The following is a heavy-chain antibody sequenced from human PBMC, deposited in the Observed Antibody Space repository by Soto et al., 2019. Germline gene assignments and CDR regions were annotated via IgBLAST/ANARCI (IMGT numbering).Heavy chain of an antibody. CDR1: GGIFSDYA. CDR2: IIPIFGTT. Sequence: SVKVSCKTSGGIFSDYALSWVRQAPGQGLEWMGRIIPIFGTTIYAQKFHGRVTITADEPTSTAFMELSSLRSEDTAVYYCARQMNRGVIFDYWGQGXLVTVYS. CDR3: ARQMNRGVIFDY. J-gene: IGHJ4*02. D-gene: IGHD3-10*01. V-gene: IGHV1-69*13.